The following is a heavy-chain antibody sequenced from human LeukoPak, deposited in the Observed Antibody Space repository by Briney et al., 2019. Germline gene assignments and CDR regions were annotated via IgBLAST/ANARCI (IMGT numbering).Heavy chain of an antibody. V-gene: IGHV3-74*01. CDR2: INGDGSDT. J-gene: IGHJ4*02. Sequence: GGSLRLSCAASGFTFSIYWMHWVRQAPGKGLVWVSRINGDGSDTSYADSVKGRFTISRDNAKNMVYLQMNSLRAEDTAVYYCGRDHPAVREPFDYWGQGTLVTVSS. CDR1: GFTFSIYW. CDR3: GRDHPAVREPFDY. D-gene: IGHD1-14*01.